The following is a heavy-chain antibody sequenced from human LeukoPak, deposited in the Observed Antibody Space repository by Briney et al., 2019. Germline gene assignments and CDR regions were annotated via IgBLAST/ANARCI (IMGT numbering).Heavy chain of an antibody. CDR3: AKGEGSSGYPT. J-gene: IGHJ5*02. V-gene: IGHV3-30*18. Sequence: HPGGSLRLSCAASGFTFSSYGMHWVRQAPGKGLEWVAVISYDGSNKYYADSVKGRFTISRDNSKNTLYLQMNSLRAEDTAVYYCAKGEGSSGYPTWGQGTLVTVSS. CDR2: ISYDGSNK. CDR1: GFTFSSYG. D-gene: IGHD3-22*01.